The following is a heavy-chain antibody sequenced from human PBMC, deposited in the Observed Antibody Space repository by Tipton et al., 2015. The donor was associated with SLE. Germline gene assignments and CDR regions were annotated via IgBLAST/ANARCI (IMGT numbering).Heavy chain of an antibody. V-gene: IGHV4-34*01. Sequence: LRLSCAVYGGSFSGYYWTWIRQSPNTGLEWIGEINHSGSANYNPSLKSRVTMAIETSQNQFSLKVISVTAADTAVYYCARDWVVGATLDRFDPWGQGTLVTVSS. J-gene: IGHJ5*02. CDR3: ARDWVVGATLDRFDP. CDR2: INHSGSA. D-gene: IGHD1-26*01. CDR1: GGSFSGYY.